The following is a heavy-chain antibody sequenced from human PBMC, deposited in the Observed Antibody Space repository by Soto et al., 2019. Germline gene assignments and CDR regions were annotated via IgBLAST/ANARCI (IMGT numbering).Heavy chain of an antibody. CDR1: GGTFSSYT. D-gene: IGHD1-1*01. V-gene: IGHV1-69*02. CDR2: IIPILGIA. CDR3: ARVPERTHAFDI. J-gene: IGHJ3*02. Sequence: QVQLVQSGAEVKKPGSSVKVSCKASGGTFSSYTISWVRQVPGQGLEWMGRIIPILGIANYAQKFQGRVTITAGKSTSTAYMELSSLRSEDTAVYYCARVPERTHAFDIWGQGTMVTVSS.